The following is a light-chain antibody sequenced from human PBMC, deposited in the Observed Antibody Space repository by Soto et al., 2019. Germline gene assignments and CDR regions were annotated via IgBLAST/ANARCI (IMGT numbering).Light chain of an antibody. CDR1: HTVSSSY. Sequence: EIVLTQSPGTLSLSPGERATLSCRASHTVSSSYFAWYQQKPGQAPRLLIYGASSRATGIPDRFSGTGSGTDFTLTISRLEPEDFAVYYCQQYGGSPPITFGQGTRLEIK. V-gene: IGKV3-20*01. J-gene: IGKJ5*01. CDR3: QQYGGSPPIT. CDR2: GAS.